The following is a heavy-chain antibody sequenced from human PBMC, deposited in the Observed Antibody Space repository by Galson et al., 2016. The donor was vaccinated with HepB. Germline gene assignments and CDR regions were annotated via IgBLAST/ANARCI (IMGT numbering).Heavy chain of an antibody. CDR1: GGPISRGAYY. Sequence: TLSLTCTVSGGPISRGAYYWSWIRQHPGKGLEWIGNIYHSGSTYYNPSLQSRLAMSVDKSKNQFSLRLCSLTAADTAVYFCARDATLASAYYRVYYSGMDVWGKGTTVTVSS. CDR3: ARDATLASAYYRVYYSGMDV. V-gene: IGHV4-31*03. D-gene: IGHD5-12*01. CDR2: IYHSGST. J-gene: IGHJ6*04.